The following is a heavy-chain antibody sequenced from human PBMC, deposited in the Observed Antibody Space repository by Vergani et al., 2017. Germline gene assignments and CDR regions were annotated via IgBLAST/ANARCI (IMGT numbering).Heavy chain of an antibody. V-gene: IGHV3-74*01. D-gene: IGHD1-26*01. CDR1: GFTFSNYW. CDR2: INSDGDST. J-gene: IGHJ6*03. Sequence: VQLVESGGGLVQPGGSLRLSCTASGFTFSNYWMQWVRQAPGKGLMWVSRINSDGDSTSYADSVKGRFTISRDNAKNTLYLQMDSLRAEDTAVYYCARDGWELLDYFYYMDVWVKGTTVTVPS. CDR3: ARDGWELLDYFYYMDV.